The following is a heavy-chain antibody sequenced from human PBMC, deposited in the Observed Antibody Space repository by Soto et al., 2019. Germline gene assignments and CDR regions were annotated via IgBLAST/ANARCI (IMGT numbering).Heavy chain of an antibody. CDR1: GYKFFNYD. CDR2: ISIAKGKT. D-gene: IGHD1-7*01. V-gene: IGHV1-18*01. CDR3: GLKGCIGNFGLDV. J-gene: IGHJ6*02. Sequence: QVQLVQAGAEVKRPWASEKFSFKASGYKFFNYDLAWVRRAPGPGVAWMGWISIAKGKTYYQQSIQRRGTMSTDTATTTTYMEVRIVRRDATAVYYCGLKGCIGNFGLDVWGQGTTVAVSS.